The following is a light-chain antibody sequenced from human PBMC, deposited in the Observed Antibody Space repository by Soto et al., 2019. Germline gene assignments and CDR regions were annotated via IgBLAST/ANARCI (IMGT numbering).Light chain of an antibody. CDR2: KAS. CDR1: QGISSW. CDR3: QHYNT. V-gene: IGKV1-5*03. Sequence: DIQMTQSPSSLSASVGDRVTITCRGSQGISSWLAWYQQKPGKAPRLLIYKASSLASGVPSRFSGSGSGTEFTLTISSLQPDDFAIYYCQHYNTFGQGTRVEIK. J-gene: IGKJ1*01.